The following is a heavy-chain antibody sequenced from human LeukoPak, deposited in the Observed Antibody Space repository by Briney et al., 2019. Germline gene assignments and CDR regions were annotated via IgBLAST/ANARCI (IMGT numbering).Heavy chain of an antibody. D-gene: IGHD1-1*01. Sequence: PGGSLRLSCAASGFTLSDYYMDWVRQAPGKGLEWVGRTRNRLNSYTTEYAASVKGRFTISRGDSKNSLYLQMNSLKTEDTAVYYCARGGYTALDYWGQGTLVTVSS. J-gene: IGHJ4*02. V-gene: IGHV3-72*01. CDR3: ARGGYTALDY. CDR1: GFTLSDYY. CDR2: TRNRLNSYTT.